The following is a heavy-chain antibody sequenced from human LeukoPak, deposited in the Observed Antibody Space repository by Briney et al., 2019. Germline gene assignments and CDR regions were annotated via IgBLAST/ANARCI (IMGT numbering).Heavy chain of an antibody. CDR2: IYYSGST. CDR1: GGSFSGYY. D-gene: IGHD3-10*01. J-gene: IGHJ4*02. V-gene: IGHV4-34*01. Sequence: PSETLSLTCAVYGGSFSGYYWSWIRQPPGKGLEWIGSIYYSGSTYYNPSLKSRVTISVDTSKNQFSLKLSSVTAADTAVYYCARQEYGSGSYYTNYWGQGTLVTVSS. CDR3: ARQEYGSGSYYTNY.